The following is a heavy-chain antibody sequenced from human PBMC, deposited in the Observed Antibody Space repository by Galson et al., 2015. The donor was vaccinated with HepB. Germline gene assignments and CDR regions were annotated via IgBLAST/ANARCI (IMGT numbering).Heavy chain of an antibody. CDR3: ARYYSVGPVDIFGYAMDV. CDR2: IRSSSSYI. V-gene: IGHV3-21*06. J-gene: IGHJ6*02. Sequence: SLRLSCAASGFTFSSYSMNWVRQAPGKGLEWVSSIRSSSSYIYYADSVKGRFTISRDNAKNSLYLQMNSLRVEDTAVYYCARYYSVGPVDIFGYAMDVWGQGTTVTVS. CDR1: GFTFSSYS. D-gene: IGHD2-2*02.